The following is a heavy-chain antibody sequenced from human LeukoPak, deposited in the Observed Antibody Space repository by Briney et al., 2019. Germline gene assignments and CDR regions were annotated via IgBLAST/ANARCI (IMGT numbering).Heavy chain of an antibody. V-gene: IGHV3-7*01. Sequence: GGSLSLSCAVSGFTFSSYWMSWVRQAPGKGPECVANIKEDGRETSHVDSVQGRLTVSTDNAKNSVSLQRHRLRAEGTAVYYCARDPGYSEFDVWGQGAMVILSS. CDR2: IKEDGRET. CDR1: GFTFSSYW. J-gene: IGHJ3*01. CDR3: ARDPGYSEFDV. D-gene: IGHD4-11*01.